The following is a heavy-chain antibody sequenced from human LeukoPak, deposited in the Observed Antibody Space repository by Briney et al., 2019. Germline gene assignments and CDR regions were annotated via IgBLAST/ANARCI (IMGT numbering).Heavy chain of an antibody. D-gene: IGHD2-2*01. J-gene: IGHJ6*02. CDR1: GFTFSGYS. CDR3: ARPHCSGISCYALNYYGMDV. V-gene: IGHV3-21*01. Sequence: GGSLRLSCAASGFTFSGYSLNWVRQAPGKGLEWVSSISTSGTYMYYADSVRGRFTISRDNAKNSLYLQMNSLSAEDTAVYYCARPHCSGISCYALNYYGMDVWGQGTTVTVSS. CDR2: ISTSGTYM.